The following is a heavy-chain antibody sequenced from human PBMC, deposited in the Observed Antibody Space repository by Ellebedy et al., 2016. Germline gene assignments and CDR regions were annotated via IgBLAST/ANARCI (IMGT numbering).Heavy chain of an antibody. V-gene: IGHV3-13*01. Sequence: GESLKISXAASGFTISNFDMHWVRQAPGKGLEWVSGIGTAGDRYYAGSERGRFTISKELAKNSLYLHINSLKAGDTAVYYCARAQYDRGGSYPQTYYFDSWGPGTLVTVSS. J-gene: IGHJ4*02. CDR3: ARAQYDRGGSYPQTYYFDS. D-gene: IGHD3-22*01. CDR2: IGTAGDR. CDR1: GFTISNFD.